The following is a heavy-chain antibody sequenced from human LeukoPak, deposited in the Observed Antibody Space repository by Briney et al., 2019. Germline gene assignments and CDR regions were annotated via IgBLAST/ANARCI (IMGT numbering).Heavy chain of an antibody. V-gene: IGHV1-2*02. Sequence: GASVKVSCKASGYTFTGYYIHWVRQAPGQGLEWMGWINPNNRATNYAQKFQGRITMTRDTSITTAYMELSSLRSDDTAIYYCARDVVVVVGASRSNFYFYMDVWGKGTTVTVSS. CDR1: GYTFTGYY. J-gene: IGHJ6*03. D-gene: IGHD2-15*01. CDR2: INPNNRAT. CDR3: ARDVVVVVGASRSNFYFYMDV.